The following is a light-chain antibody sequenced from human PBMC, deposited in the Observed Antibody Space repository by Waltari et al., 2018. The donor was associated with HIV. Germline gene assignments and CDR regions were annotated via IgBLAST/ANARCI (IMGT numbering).Light chain of an antibody. V-gene: IGLV2-11*01. CDR2: EVT. CDR3: CSFAGNYRYV. J-gene: IGLJ1*01. CDR1: SSDVGEYNY. Sequence: QSALTQPPSLSGSPGQSVTISCTGTSSDVGEYNYVSCYHQHPTNAPHFIIFEVTKRPSGVPDRFSGSKSGSTASLTISGLQTEDEADYFCCSFAGNYRYVFGSGTKVTVL.